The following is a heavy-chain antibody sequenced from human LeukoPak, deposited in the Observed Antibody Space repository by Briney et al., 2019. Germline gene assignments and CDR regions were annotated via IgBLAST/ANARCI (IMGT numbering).Heavy chain of an antibody. D-gene: IGHD3-10*01. CDR3: ARTNYYYGSGSYYNDYGMDV. J-gene: IGHJ6*04. CDR2: IYLGDSDT. V-gene: IGHV5-51*01. Sequence: GESLKISCKGSGYSFTSYWIGWVRQMPGKGLEWMGIIYLGDSDTRYSPSFQGQVTISADKSISTAYLQWSSLKASDTAMYYCARTNYYYGSGSYYNDYGMDVWGRGTTVTVSS. CDR1: GYSFTSYW.